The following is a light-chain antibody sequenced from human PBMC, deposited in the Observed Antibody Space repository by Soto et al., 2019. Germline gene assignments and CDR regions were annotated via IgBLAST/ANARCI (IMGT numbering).Light chain of an antibody. CDR2: TIS. V-gene: IGKV1-39*01. Sequence: DIQMTQSPSSLSAFVGDRVTISCRASQSISNSLNWYQQKPGKAPRLLISTISSLQSGVPSRFTGSGSGTDFTLTISSLQHEDFATYYCQQTHSTPLTFGGGTKVEV. CDR3: QQTHSTPLT. CDR1: QSISNS. J-gene: IGKJ4*01.